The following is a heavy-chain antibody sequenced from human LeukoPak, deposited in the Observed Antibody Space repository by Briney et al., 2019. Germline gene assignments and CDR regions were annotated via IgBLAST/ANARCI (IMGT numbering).Heavy chain of an antibody. V-gene: IGHV3-30*18. CDR2: ISYDGSNK. Sequence: GRSLRLSWAASGFTFSSYGMHWVRQAPDKGLEWVAVISYDGSNKYYADSVKGRFTISRDNSKNTLYLQMNSLRAEDTAVYYCAKDLDPTWDYSDYWGQGTLVTVSS. D-gene: IGHD1-1*01. CDR1: GFTFSSYG. CDR3: AKDLDPTWDYSDY. J-gene: IGHJ4*02.